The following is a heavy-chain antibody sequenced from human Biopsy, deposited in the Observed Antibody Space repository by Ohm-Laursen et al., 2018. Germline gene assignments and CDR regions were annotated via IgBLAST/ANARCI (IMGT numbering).Heavy chain of an antibody. CDR3: ARRGSGGRSFDY. CDR2: ISNSGNT. J-gene: IGHJ4*02. Sequence: SQTLSLTCIVSGGSVSSGSHYWSWIRQPPGKGLEWIGFISNSGNTNYNPSLKSRVTISADTSKNQFSLKLGSVTVADTAVFYCARRGSGGRSFDYWGQGSLVTVSS. D-gene: IGHD2-15*01. CDR1: GGSVSSGSHY. V-gene: IGHV4-61*01.